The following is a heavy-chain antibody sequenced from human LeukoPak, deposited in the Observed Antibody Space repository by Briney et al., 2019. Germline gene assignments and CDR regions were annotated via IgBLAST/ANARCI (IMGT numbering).Heavy chain of an antibody. Sequence: PSETLSLTCTVSGGSISSSSYYWGWIRQPPGKGLEWIGSIYYSGSTYYNPSLKSRVTISVDTSKNQFSLKLSSVTAADTAVYYCARGRRKGITMIVVVKVCPYFDYWGQGTLVTVSS. V-gene: IGHV4-39*01. CDR1: GGSISSSSYY. J-gene: IGHJ4*02. D-gene: IGHD3-22*01. CDR2: IYYSGST. CDR3: ARGRRKGITMIVVVKVCPYFDY.